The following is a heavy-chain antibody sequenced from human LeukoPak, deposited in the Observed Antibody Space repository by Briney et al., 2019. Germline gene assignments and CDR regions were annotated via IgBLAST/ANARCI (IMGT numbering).Heavy chain of an antibody. D-gene: IGHD5-12*01. Sequence: GGSLRLSCAASGFIVSSYYMSWVRQAPGKGLEWVSFIYSGGSTFYADSVKGRFTISRDNSKNTLYLQMNSLRAEDTAVYYCARAVSGYRHFDYWGQGTLVTVSS. V-gene: IGHV3-53*01. J-gene: IGHJ4*02. CDR2: IYSGGST. CDR3: ARAVSGYRHFDY. CDR1: GFIVSSYY.